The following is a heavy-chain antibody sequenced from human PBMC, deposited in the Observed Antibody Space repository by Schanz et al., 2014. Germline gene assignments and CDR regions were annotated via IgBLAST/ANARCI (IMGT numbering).Heavy chain of an antibody. V-gene: IGHV1-2*02. CDR1: GYTFTDYY. D-gene: IGHD5-12*01. CDR3: ARVTTGYDS. Sequence: QVQLVQSGAEVKKPGASVKVSCKTSGYTFTDYYLHWVRQAPGQGLAWMGWINPQGDSTRYSQRCQGRVTMTRDTSSSTVYMQLSSLTSDDTAIYYCARVTTGYDSWGQGTLVTVSS. J-gene: IGHJ4*02. CDR2: INPQGDST.